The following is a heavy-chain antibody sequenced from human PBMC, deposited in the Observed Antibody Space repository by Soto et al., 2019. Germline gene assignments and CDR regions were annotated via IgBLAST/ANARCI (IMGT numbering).Heavy chain of an antibody. V-gene: IGHV5-51*01. CDR2: IYPGDSDT. J-gene: IGHJ6*02. D-gene: IGHD2-2*01. CDR1: GYSFTSYL. CDR3: SRPPPYCSTTSCQGDDYYFYYGMDV. Sequence: GESLKIYFKGSGYSFTSYLICWVRQMPVKGLEWMGIIYPGDSDTRYSPSFQGQVTISADKSISTAYLQWSSLKASDTAMYYCSRPPPYCSTTSCQGDDYYFYYGMDVWGQGTTVTVSS.